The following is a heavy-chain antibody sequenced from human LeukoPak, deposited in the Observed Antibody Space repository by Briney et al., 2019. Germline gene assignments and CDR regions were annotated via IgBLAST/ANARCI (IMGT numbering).Heavy chain of an antibody. J-gene: IGHJ3*02. Sequence: ASQTLSLTCTVSGGSVSSGGYYWSWIRQPPGKGLEWIGYIYYSGSTYYNPSLKSRVTISVDTSKNQFSLKLSSVTAADTAVYYCARHIVVVPADAFDIWGQGTMVTVSS. D-gene: IGHD2-2*01. CDR2: IYYSGST. V-gene: IGHV4-31*03. CDR3: ARHIVVVPADAFDI. CDR1: GGSVSSGGYY.